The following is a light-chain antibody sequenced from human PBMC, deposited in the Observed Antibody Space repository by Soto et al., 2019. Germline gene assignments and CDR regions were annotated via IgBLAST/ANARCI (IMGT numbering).Light chain of an antibody. J-gene: IGKJ4*01. Sequence: DIAMTQSPDSLAVSLGERATINCQSSQSILYSSNNQNYLAWYQQKPGQPPKLLIYWASTRESGVPDRFSGSGSGTDFILTISSLQAEDVAVYYCQQYYITPPTFGGGTKVEIK. CDR3: QQYYITPPT. V-gene: IGKV4-1*01. CDR2: WAS. CDR1: QSILYSSNNQNY.